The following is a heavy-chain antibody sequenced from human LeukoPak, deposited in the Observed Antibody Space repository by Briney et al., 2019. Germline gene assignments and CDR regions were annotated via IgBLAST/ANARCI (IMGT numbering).Heavy chain of an antibody. CDR2: ISSRSSNK. J-gene: IGHJ4*02. D-gene: IGHD4/OR15-4a*01. CDR3: AKSGLSRFDY. V-gene: IGHV3-11*01. CDR1: GFTFSNHY. Sequence: GGSLRLSCAASGFTFSNHYMSWIRQAPGKGLVWVSYISSRSSNKYYADSVKGRFTISRDNAKNSLYPQMNSLRAEDTAVYYCAKSGLSRFDYWSQGTLVTVSS.